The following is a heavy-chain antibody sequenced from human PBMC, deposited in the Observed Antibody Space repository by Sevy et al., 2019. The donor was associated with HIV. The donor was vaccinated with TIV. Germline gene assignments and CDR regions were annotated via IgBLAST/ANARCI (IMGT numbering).Heavy chain of an antibody. Sequence: SETLSLTCTVSGGSFSNYYWSWIRQPPGKGLEWIGYINYSGSTNYNPSLKSRVTISVDTSKNQSSLRLSSVTAADTAVYYCAREVIGDYFDYWGQGTLVTVSS. D-gene: IGHD2-21*01. J-gene: IGHJ4*02. CDR1: GGSFSNYY. V-gene: IGHV4-59*13. CDR2: INYSGST. CDR3: AREVIGDYFDY.